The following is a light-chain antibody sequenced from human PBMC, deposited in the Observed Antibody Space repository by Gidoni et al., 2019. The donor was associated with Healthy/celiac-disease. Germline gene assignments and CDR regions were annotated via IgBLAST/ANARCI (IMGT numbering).Light chain of an antibody. Sequence: EIVFTQSPATLSLSPGERATLSCRARQSVSSYLAWYQQQPGQAPRLLIYDASNRATGIPARFSGSGSGTDFTLTISSLEPEDFAVYYCQQRSNWPPITFGQGTRLEIK. V-gene: IGKV3-11*01. J-gene: IGKJ5*01. CDR1: QSVSSY. CDR3: QQRSNWPPIT. CDR2: DAS.